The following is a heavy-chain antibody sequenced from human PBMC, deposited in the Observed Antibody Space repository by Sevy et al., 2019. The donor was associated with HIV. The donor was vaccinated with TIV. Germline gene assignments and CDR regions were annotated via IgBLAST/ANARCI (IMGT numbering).Heavy chain of an antibody. Sequence: GGSLRLSSKASGFIFSRYGVHWVRQAPGKGLEWVASIFNDGKTKYYGDSVKGRFTISRDDSKNTLYLQMDSLRAEDTAVYYCARESGSDWYLDYWGQGTLVTVSS. CDR3: ARESGSDWYLDY. CDR1: GFIFSRYG. CDR2: IFNDGKTK. V-gene: IGHV3-33*01. J-gene: IGHJ4*02. D-gene: IGHD2-21*02.